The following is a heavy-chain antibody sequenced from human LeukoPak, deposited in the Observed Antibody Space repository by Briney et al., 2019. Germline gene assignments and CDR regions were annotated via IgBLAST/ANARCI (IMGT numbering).Heavy chain of an antibody. J-gene: IGHJ4*02. CDR3: ASTYYYDSSGYLDY. D-gene: IGHD3-22*01. V-gene: IGHV4-39*01. CDR2: INYSGST. CDR1: GGSMRSSNFY. Sequence: PSETLSLTCTVSGGSMRSSNFYWGWIRQPPGKGLEWIGNINYSGSTYYNPSLKSRVTISVDTSKNQFSLKLSSVTAADTAVYYCASTYYYDSSGYLDYWGQGTPVTVSS.